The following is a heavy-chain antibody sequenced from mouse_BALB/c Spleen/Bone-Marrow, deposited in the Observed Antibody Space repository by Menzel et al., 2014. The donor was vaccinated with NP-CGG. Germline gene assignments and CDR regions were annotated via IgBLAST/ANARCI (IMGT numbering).Heavy chain of an antibody. J-gene: IGHJ3*01. V-gene: IGHV14-3*02. CDR3: AAYYYGSSHGFAY. CDR1: GFNIKDTY. Sequence: DVQLVESGAELVKPGASVKLSCTASGFNIKDTYMHWVKQRPEQGLEWIGRIDPANGNTKYDPKFQGKATITADTSSNTAYLQLSSLTSEDTAVYYCAAYYYGSSHGFAYWGQGTLVTVSA. D-gene: IGHD1-1*01. CDR2: IDPANGNT.